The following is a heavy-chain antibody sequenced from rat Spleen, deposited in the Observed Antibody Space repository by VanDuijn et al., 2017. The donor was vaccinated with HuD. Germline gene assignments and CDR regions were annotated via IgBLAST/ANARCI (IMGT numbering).Heavy chain of an antibody. Sequence: EVQLVETGGGLVQPGRSLKLSCVASGFTFSDYYMAWVRQAPTEGLQWVASISNSGVNTYYRDSVKRRFTISRDNAKSTLYLQMNSLRSEDTATYYCTRASRSSHVMDAWGQGASVTVSS. CDR3: TRASRSSHVMDA. CDR2: ISNSGVNT. D-gene: IGHD1-2*01. V-gene: IGHV5-25*01. J-gene: IGHJ4*01. CDR1: GFTFSDYY.